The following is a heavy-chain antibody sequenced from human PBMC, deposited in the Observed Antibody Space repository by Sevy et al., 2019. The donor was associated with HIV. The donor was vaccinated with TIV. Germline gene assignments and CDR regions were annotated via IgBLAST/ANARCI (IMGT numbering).Heavy chain of an antibody. CDR1: GFTSGKLA. CDR3: VRGADYYDSSGANCDY. J-gene: IGHJ4*02. Sequence: GGSRSLSFAASGFTSGKLAMHWAPQPPAKGLEGVPLFWKDGSNKYYADSVKGRFTISRDNSKNTLYLQMNSLRAEDTAVYYCVRGADYYDSSGANCDYWGQGTLVTVSS. V-gene: IGHV3-33*01. D-gene: IGHD3-22*01. CDR2: FWKDGSNK.